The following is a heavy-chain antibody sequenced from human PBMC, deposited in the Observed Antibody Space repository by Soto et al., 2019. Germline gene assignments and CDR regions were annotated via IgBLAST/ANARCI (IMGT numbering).Heavy chain of an antibody. Sequence: RASVKVSCKASGGTFSSYAISWVRQAPGQGLEWMGGIIPIFGTANYAQKFQGRVTITADESTSTAYMELSSLRSEDTAVYYCARGRGPNYYDSSGYYFRDAFDIWGQGTMVTVSS. CDR1: GGTFSSYA. CDR2: IIPIFGTA. J-gene: IGHJ3*02. CDR3: ARGRGPNYYDSSGYYFRDAFDI. V-gene: IGHV1-69*13. D-gene: IGHD3-22*01.